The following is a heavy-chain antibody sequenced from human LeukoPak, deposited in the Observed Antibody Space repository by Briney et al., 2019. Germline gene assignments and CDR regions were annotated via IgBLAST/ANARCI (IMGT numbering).Heavy chain of an antibody. V-gene: IGHV3-66*01. CDR1: GFNVSNSY. D-gene: IGHD6-19*01. CDR2: IYSGGST. Sequence: GGSLRLSCAASGFNVSNSYMSWVRHAPGKGLEWVSVIYSGGSTYYADSVRARFTISRDYSLNTLYLQMNSLRAEDTAVYFCARDRIAVAGTYFNYWGQGSLVTVSS. CDR3: ARDRIAVAGTYFNY. J-gene: IGHJ4*02.